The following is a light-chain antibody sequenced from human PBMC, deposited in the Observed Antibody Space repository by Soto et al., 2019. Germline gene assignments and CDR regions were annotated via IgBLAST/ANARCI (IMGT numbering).Light chain of an antibody. V-gene: IGLV1-40*01. J-gene: IGLJ1*01. CDR2: GNS. Sequence: QSGLTQPPPVSGSPGQRVTISCTGSSSNIGAGYDVHWYQQLPGTAPKLLIYGNSNRPSGVPDRFSGSKSGTSASLAITGLQAEDEADYYCQSYDSSLSGYVFGIGTKVTV. CDR1: SSNIGAGYD. CDR3: QSYDSSLSGYV.